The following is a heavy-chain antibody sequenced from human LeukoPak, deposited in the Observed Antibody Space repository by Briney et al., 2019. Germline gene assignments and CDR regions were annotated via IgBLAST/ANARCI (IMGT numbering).Heavy chain of an antibody. Sequence: GGSLRLSCAASGFTFNTYAMTWVRQVPGKGLEWVSTISSGGSTYYADSVKGRFTISRDNSKDTLYLQMNSLRIEDTAAYYCAGGGYCSSTSCYVHFDYWGQGILVTVSS. D-gene: IGHD2-2*01. CDR3: AGGGYCSSTSCYVHFDY. J-gene: IGHJ4*02. V-gene: IGHV3-23*01. CDR2: ISSGGST. CDR1: GFTFNTYA.